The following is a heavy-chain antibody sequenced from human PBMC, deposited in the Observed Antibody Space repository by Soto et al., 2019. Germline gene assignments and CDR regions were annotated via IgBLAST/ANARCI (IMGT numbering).Heavy chain of an antibody. CDR1: GGSISSGGYY. D-gene: IGHD3-3*01. CDR3: ARDRRITIFGVVIPNYYYYGMDV. J-gene: IGHJ6*02. Sequence: SETLSLTCTVSGGSISSGGYYWSWIRQHPGKGLEWIGYIYYSGSTYYNPSLKSRVTISVDTSKNQFSLKLSSVTAADTAVYYCARDRRITIFGVVIPNYYYYGMDVWGQGTTVTVSS. V-gene: IGHV4-31*03. CDR2: IYYSGST.